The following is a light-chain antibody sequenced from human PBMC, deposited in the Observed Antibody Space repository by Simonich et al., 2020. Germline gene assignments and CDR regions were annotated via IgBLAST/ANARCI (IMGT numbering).Light chain of an antibody. CDR1: SGSVSTSYY. CDR3: VLYMGSGIGV. V-gene: IGLV8-61*01. J-gene: IGLJ3*02. CDR2: STN. Sequence: QTVVTQEPSFSVSPGGTVTLTCGLSSGSVSTSYYPSWYHQTPGQAPRTVIYSTNTRSSGVPDRFSGSILGNKAALTITGAQADDESDYYCVLYMGSGIGVFGGGTKLTVL.